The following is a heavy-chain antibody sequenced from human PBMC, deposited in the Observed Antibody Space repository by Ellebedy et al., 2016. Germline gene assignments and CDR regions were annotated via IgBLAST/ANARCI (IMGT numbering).Heavy chain of an antibody. CDR1: GASITDYY. CDR3: ARVLGWASDDSSGLDY. J-gene: IGHJ4*02. Sequence: SETLSLTXTVSGASITDYYWSWIRRPAGKGLEWIGRIYPIGSTSDNDNPSLKSRVTMSVDTSKNQFSLKLTSMTAADTAVYYCARVLGWASDDSSGLDYWGQGTLVTVSS. CDR2: IYPIGSTSD. D-gene: IGHD3-22*01. V-gene: IGHV4-4*07.